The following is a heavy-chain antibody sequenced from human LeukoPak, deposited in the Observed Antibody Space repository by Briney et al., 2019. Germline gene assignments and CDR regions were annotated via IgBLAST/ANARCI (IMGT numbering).Heavy chain of an antibody. J-gene: IGHJ4*02. V-gene: IGHV3-23*01. CDR1: GFTFSSHA. CDR3: ANEEVPNDY. D-gene: IGHD4/OR15-4a*01. CDR2: ISITGDIT. Sequence: GGSLRLSCAVSGFTFSSHAMTWVRQAPGTGLELVSGISITGDITYYADSVQGRFIISRDNSKNTVYLQMNSLKVEDTAVYYCANEEVPNDYWGQGTLVTVSS.